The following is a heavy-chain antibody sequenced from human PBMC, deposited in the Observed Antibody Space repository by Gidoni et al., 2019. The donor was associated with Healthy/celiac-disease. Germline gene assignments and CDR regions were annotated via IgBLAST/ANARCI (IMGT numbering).Heavy chain of an antibody. CDR3: ARGRGSYWL. Sequence: QVQLQQWGAGLLKPSETLSLTCAVYGGSFSGYYWSWIRQPPGKGLEWIGEINHSGSTNDNPSRKSRVTISEDTSKNQFSLKLSSVTAADTAVYYCARGRGSYWLWGQGTLVTVSS. D-gene: IGHD1-26*01. CDR1: GGSFSGYY. J-gene: IGHJ4*02. V-gene: IGHV4-34*01. CDR2: INHSGST.